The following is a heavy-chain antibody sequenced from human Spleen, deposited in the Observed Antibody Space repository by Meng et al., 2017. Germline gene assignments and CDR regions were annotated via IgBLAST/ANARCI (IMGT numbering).Heavy chain of an antibody. Sequence: GESLKISCAASGFTFTNAWMSWVRQAPGKGLEWGGRITSKTDGGTTDYAAPVKGRFTISRDDSKNTLYLQMNSLKTEDTAVYYCTRGCSGFGELLIPWFDPWGQGTLVTVSS. V-gene: IGHV3-15*01. CDR2: ITSKTDGGTT. CDR3: TRGCSGFGELLIPWFDP. D-gene: IGHD3-10*01. CDR1: GFTFTNAW. J-gene: IGHJ5*02.